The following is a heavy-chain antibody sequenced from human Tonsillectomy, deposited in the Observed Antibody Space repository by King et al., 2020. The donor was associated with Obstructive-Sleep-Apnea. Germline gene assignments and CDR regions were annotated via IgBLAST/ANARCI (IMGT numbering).Heavy chain of an antibody. CDR1: GFTFSTYS. D-gene: IGHD2-15*01. Sequence: VQLVESGGGLVKPGGSLRLSCAASGFTFSTYSMNWVRQAPGKGLEWVSSITSSSSFIYYADSVKGRFTVSRDHAKNSLYLQMIGLRAEDTAVYYCTGGSPGFDHWGQGTLVTVSS. J-gene: IGHJ4*02. V-gene: IGHV3-21*01. CDR3: TGGSPGFDH. CDR2: ITSSSSFI.